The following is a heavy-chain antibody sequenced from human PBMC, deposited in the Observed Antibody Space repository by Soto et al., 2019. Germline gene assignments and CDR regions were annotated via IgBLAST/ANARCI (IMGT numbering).Heavy chain of an antibody. Sequence: ASVKVSCKSSGYTFTSYGISWVRQAPGQGLEWMGWISAYNGNTNYAQKLQGRVTMTTDTSTSTAYMELRSLRSDDTAVYYCARDYDILTGYQRFDYWGQGTLVTVSS. CDR3: ARDYDILTGYQRFDY. V-gene: IGHV1-18*01. D-gene: IGHD3-9*01. J-gene: IGHJ4*02. CDR1: GYTFTSYG. CDR2: ISAYNGNT.